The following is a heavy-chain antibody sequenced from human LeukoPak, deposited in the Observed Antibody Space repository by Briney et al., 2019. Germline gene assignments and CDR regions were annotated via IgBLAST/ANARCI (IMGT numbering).Heavy chain of an antibody. Sequence: PGGSLRLSCAASGFTFSSYSMNWVRQAPGKGLEWVSYISSSSSTIYYADSVKGRFAISRDNAKNSLYLQMNSLRAEDTAVYYCAKDKGRIAVALFDYWGQGTLVTVSS. CDR1: GFTFSSYS. J-gene: IGHJ4*02. V-gene: IGHV3-48*04. D-gene: IGHD6-19*01. CDR2: ISSSSSTI. CDR3: AKDKGRIAVALFDY.